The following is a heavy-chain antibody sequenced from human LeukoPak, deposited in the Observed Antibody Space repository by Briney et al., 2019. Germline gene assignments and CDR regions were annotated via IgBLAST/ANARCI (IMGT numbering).Heavy chain of an antibody. V-gene: IGHV4-34*01. J-gene: IGHJ4*02. CDR1: GGSFSGYY. CDR3: ASKRWLQSVLDY. D-gene: IGHD5-24*01. Sequence: PSETLSLTCAVYGGSFSGYYWSWIRQPPGKGLEWIGEINHSGSTNYNPSLKSRVTISVDTSKNQFSLKLSSVTAADTAVYYCASKRWLQSVLDYWGQGTLVTVSS. CDR2: INHSGST.